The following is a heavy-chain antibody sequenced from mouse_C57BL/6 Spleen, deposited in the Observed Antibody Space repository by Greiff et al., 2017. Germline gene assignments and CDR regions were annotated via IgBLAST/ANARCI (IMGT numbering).Heavy chain of an antibody. CDR1: GFNIKNTY. J-gene: IGHJ2*01. CDR2: IDPANGNT. CDR3: ARRTTVVPYYFDY. V-gene: IGHV14-3*01. D-gene: IGHD1-1*01. Sequence: DVKLQESVAELVRPGASVKLSCTASGFNIKNTYMHWVKQRPEQGLEWIGRIDPANGNTKYAPKFQGKATITADTSSNTAYLQLSSLTSEDTAIYYCARRTTVVPYYFDYWGQGTTLTVSS.